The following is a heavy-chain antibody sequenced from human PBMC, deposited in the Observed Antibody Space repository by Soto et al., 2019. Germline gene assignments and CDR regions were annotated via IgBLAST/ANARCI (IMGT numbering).Heavy chain of an antibody. D-gene: IGHD2-2*01. CDR3: ARGGECSSTSCYGYYYYYGMDV. V-gene: IGHV3-23*01. Sequence: GGSLRLSCAASGFTFSSYAMSWVRQAPGKGLEWVSAISGSGGSTYYADSVKGRFTISRDNAKNTLYLQMNSLRAEDTAVYYCARGGECSSTSCYGYYYYYGMDVWGQGTTVTVSS. CDR1: GFTFSSYA. J-gene: IGHJ6*02. CDR2: ISGSGGST.